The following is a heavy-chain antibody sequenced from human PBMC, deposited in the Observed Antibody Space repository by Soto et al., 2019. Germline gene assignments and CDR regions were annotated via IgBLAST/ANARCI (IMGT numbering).Heavy chain of an antibody. V-gene: IGHV3-7*01. CDR1: GFSLSSYW. CDR3: ARLSTSAGRRDLAC. J-gene: IGHJ4*02. Sequence: EVQLVESGGGLVQPGGSLRLSCAASGFSLSSYWMSWVRQAPGKGLEWVANMNQDGSESDYVGSVKGRFTFTRDNAKNSLYLQMNSLRAEDTAVYYCARLSTSAGRRDLACWGKGTLVTVYS. CDR2: MNQDGSES.